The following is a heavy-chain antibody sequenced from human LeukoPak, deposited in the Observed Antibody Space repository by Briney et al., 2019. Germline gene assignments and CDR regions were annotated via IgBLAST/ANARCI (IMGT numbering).Heavy chain of an antibody. V-gene: IGHV4-30-4*01. Sequence: SETLSLTCTVSGGSISSGDYYWTWIRQPPGKGLEWIGYIYYSGSTYYTPSLKSRLTISIDTSKNQFSLKLSSVTAADTAVYYCARDPSVVPAYYYYGMDVWGQGTTVTVSS. CDR3: ARDPSVVPAYYYYGMDV. D-gene: IGHD2-2*01. CDR1: GGSISSGDYY. CDR2: IYYSGST. J-gene: IGHJ6*02.